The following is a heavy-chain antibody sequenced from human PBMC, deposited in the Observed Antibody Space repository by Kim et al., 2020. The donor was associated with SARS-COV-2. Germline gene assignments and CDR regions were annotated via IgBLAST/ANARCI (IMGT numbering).Heavy chain of an antibody. D-gene: IGHD2-15*01. J-gene: IGHJ5*02. Sequence: GGSLRLSCAASGFTFSSYGMHWVRQAPGKGLEWVAVISYDGSNKYYADSVKGRFTISRDNSKNTLYLQMNSLRADDTAVYYCAKDRGSRSGGSSEARRHPFDPWGQGTLVTVSS. CDR2: ISYDGSNK. CDR3: AKDRGSRSGGSSEARRHPFDP. V-gene: IGHV3-30*18. CDR1: GFTFSSYG.